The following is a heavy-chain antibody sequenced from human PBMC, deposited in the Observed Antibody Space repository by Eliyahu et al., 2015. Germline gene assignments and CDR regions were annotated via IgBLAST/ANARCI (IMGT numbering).Heavy chain of an antibody. J-gene: IGHJ4*02. D-gene: IGHD4-17*01. V-gene: IGHV2-5*02. Sequence: QITLKESGPTLVKPTQTLTLTCTFSGFSXSTSGVGVGWIRQPPGKALEWLALIYWDDDKRYSPSLKSRLTITKDTSKNQVVLTMTNMDPVDTATYYCAHKPPTVTPRAPYFDYWGQGTLVTVSS. CDR2: IYWDDDK. CDR3: AHKPPTVTPRAPYFDY. CDR1: GFSXSTSGVG.